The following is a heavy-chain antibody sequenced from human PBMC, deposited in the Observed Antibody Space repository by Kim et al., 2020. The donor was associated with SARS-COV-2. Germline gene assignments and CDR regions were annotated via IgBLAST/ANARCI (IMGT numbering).Heavy chain of an antibody. CDR2: ILHRGST. D-gene: IGHD1-26*01. CDR3: ARGLRGGSSLVTLDY. CDR1: GGSFSVYY. J-gene: IGHJ4*02. Sequence: SETLSLTCPVYGGSFSVYYWSWIRQPPGKGREWIGEILHRGSTNYNPSLRTRATLSVNPSKNQFSLKPSSVTAADTAVYYCARGLRGGSSLVTLDYWGQG. V-gene: IGHV4-34*01.